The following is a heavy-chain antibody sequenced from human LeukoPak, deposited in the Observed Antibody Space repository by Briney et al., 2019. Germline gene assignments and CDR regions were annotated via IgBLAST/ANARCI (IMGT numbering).Heavy chain of an antibody. D-gene: IGHD3-9*01. Sequence: GGSLRLSCEASGFTLSPYSMNWVRQAPGKGLEWASYISTSSSTIYYADSVKGRFTISRDNAKNTVYLQMNSLRDEDTAVYYCAMGILTGYYMVYWGQGTLVTVSS. CDR1: GFTLSPYS. V-gene: IGHV3-48*02. J-gene: IGHJ4*02. CDR2: ISTSSSTI. CDR3: AMGILTGYYMVY.